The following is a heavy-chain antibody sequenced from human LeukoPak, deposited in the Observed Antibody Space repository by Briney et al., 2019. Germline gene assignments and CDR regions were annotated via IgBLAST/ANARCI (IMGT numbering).Heavy chain of an antibody. CDR3: ARELPPVVRYYFDY. D-gene: IGHD3-22*01. J-gene: IGHJ4*02. Sequence: GRSLRLSCAASGFTFASFGMHWVRQAPGKGLEWVAVIWYDGSDKYYADSVKGRFTISRDNSKNTLYLQMNSLGAEDTAVYYCARELPPVVRYYFDYWGQGTLVTVSS. CDR2: IWYDGSDK. CDR1: GFTFASFG. V-gene: IGHV3-33*01.